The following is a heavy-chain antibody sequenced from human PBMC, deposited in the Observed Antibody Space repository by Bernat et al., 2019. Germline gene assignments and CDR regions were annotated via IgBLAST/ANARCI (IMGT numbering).Heavy chain of an antibody. CDR1: GFTFSSYA. D-gene: IGHD3-22*01. Sequence: VQLVESGGGLVQPGGSLRLSCAASGFTFSSYAMSWVRQAPGKGLEWVAVVSYDGVIKYYADSVKGRFTISRDNGKNSLYLQMNSLRAEDTAVYYCASLSSGNSPDYWGQGTLVTVSS. J-gene: IGHJ4*02. CDR3: ASLSSGNSPDY. V-gene: IGHV3-33*08. CDR2: VSYDGVIK.